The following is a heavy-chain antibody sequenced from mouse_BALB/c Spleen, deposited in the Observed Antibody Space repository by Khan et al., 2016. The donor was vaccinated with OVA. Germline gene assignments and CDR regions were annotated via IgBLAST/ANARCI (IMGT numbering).Heavy chain of an antibody. V-gene: IGHV2-3*01. CDR3: TYFDYSYYAVDY. CDR2: IWGDGNT. Sequence: QMQLEESGPGLVAPSQSLSITCTVSGFSLTSYGVSWVRQPPGKGLEWLGVIWGDGNTNYHSALMSRLSISKDNSKSQVFLKLHSLQTDDTATYYGTYFDYSYYAVDYWGQGTSVTVSS. J-gene: IGHJ4*01. CDR1: GFSLTSYG. D-gene: IGHD2-4*01.